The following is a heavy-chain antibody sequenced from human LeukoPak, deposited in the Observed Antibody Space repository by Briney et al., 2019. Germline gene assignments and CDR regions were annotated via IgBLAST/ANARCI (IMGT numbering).Heavy chain of an antibody. J-gene: IGHJ2*01. V-gene: IGHV1-18*01. CDR3: ARVDVISSYGDYVSYFDL. Sequence: ASVKVSCKASGYTFTSYGISWVRQAPGQGLEWMGWISAYNGNTNYAQKLQGRVTMTTDTSTSTAYMELRSLRSDDTAVYYRARVDVISSYGDYVSYFDLWGRGTLVTVSS. CDR1: GYTFTSYG. CDR2: ISAYNGNT. D-gene: IGHD4-17*01.